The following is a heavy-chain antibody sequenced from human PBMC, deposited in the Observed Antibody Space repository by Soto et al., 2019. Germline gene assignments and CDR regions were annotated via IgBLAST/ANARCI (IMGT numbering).Heavy chain of an antibody. J-gene: IGHJ4*02. CDR3: TRKQVKADY. CDR1: GFALSSFW. D-gene: IGHD3-22*01. CDR2: IKGDGSEQ. Sequence: EVQLVESGGDLVQPGGSLRLSCVASGFALSSFWMTRVRQAPGKGLEWVANIKGDGSEQYYVDSVRGRFTISRDNAKNSVYLQMNSLRVDDTAVYYCTRKQVKADYWGQGTLVTVSS. V-gene: IGHV3-7*01.